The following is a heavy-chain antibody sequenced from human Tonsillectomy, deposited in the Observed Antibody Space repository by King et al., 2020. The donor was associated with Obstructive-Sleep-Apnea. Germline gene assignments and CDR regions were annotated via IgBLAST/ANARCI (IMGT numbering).Heavy chain of an antibody. CDR1: GFTFSSYA. V-gene: IGHV3-30*04. Sequence: VQLVQSGGGVVQPGRSLRLSCAASGFTFSSYAMHWVRQAPGKGLEWVAVISYDGSNKYYADSVKGRFTISRDNSKNTLYLKMNSLRAEDTAVYYLARDALAYYYDSSGYYPDSWGQGTLVTVSS. J-gene: IGHJ5*01. D-gene: IGHD3-22*01. CDR3: ARDALAYYYDSSGYYPDS. CDR2: ISYDGSNK.